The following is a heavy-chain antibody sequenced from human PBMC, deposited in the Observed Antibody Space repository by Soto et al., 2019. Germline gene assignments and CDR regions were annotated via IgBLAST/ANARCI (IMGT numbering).Heavy chain of an antibody. CDR3: AREVYYEFWRGFNSRPYYFDD. CDR1: GFTFSRHT. J-gene: IGHJ4*02. D-gene: IGHD3-3*01. V-gene: IGHV3-30-3*01. CDR2: ISDDGSNT. Sequence: QVQLVESGGGVVQPGRSLRLSCAASGFTFSRHTMHWVRQAQGKGLEWVAAISDDGSNTDYADSVKSRFTISRDNSKKPLYLQRKSLSSDDTALHHCAREVYYEFWRGFNSRPYYFDDWGQGTLVTFSS.